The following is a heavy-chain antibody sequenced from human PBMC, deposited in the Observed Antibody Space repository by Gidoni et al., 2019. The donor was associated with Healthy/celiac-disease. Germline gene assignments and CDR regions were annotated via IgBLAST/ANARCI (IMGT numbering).Heavy chain of an antibody. Sequence: QVQLVQSGAEVKKPGASVKVSCKASGYTFTSYAMHWVRQAPGQRLEWMGWINAGNGNTKYSQKFQGRVTITRDTSASTAYMELSSLRSEDTAVYYCARVYCSSTSCSPRYYYYGMDVWGQGTTVTVSS. CDR1: GYTFTSYA. D-gene: IGHD2-2*01. CDR3: ARVYCSSTSCSPRYYYYGMDV. CDR2: INAGNGNT. V-gene: IGHV1-3*01. J-gene: IGHJ6*02.